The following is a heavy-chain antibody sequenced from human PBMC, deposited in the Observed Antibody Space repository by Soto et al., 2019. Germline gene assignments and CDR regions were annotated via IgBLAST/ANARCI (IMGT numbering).Heavy chain of an antibody. J-gene: IGHJ4*02. D-gene: IGHD2-21*01. CDR3: AKARDVSPDDH. Sequence: EVQLLESGGGLVQPGGSLRLSCAASGFSFSNNDMSWVRQAPGKGLEWVSAISGSGSRTNYADSVKGRFTVSRDNSKNTLYLQMNSLRAEDTAVYYCAKARDVSPDDHWGQGILVTVSS. CDR1: GFSFSNND. V-gene: IGHV3-23*01. CDR2: ISGSGSRT.